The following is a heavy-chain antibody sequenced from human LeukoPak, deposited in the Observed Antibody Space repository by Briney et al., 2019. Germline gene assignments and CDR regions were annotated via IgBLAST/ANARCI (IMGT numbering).Heavy chain of an antibody. V-gene: IGHV3-30-3*01. CDR3: ARDGTGYCSGGNCFDY. D-gene: IGHD2-15*01. CDR2: MSYDGSKK. J-gene: IGHJ4*02. Sequence: GGSLRLSCAASGLTFSSHAMHWVRQAPGKGLEWVAVMSYDGSKKYYADSVKGRFTISRDNSENTLYLQMNSLTAEDTAVYYCARDGTGYCSGGNCFDYWGQGTLVTVSS. CDR1: GLTFSSHA.